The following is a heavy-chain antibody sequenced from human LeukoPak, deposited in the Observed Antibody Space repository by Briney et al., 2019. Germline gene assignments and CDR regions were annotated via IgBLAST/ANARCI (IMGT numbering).Heavy chain of an antibody. CDR3: ARLGASYSSSSFGAHFDY. D-gene: IGHD6-6*01. CDR2: INPNSGST. Sequence: ASVKVSCKASEYTFTGYYMHWVRQAPGQGLEWMGWINPNSGSTIYAQEFQGRVTLTRDTSIGTGYMELRSLRSDDTAVYYCARLGASYSSSSFGAHFDYWGQGTLVTVSS. J-gene: IGHJ4*02. CDR1: EYTFTGYY. V-gene: IGHV1-2*02.